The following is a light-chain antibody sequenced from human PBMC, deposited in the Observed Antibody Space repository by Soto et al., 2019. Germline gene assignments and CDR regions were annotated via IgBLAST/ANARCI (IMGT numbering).Light chain of an antibody. Sequence: DIVLTQSPLSLSVTPGEPASISCRSSQSLLHSNGYNYLDWYVQKPGQSPQLLIYLGSNRASGVPDRFSGSGSGPDFTLKIRRVEPEDVGRYYCMQTLQTPLTFGGGTKVDI. CDR2: LGS. CDR1: QSLLHSNGYNY. J-gene: IGKJ4*01. V-gene: IGKV2-28*01. CDR3: MQTLQTPLT.